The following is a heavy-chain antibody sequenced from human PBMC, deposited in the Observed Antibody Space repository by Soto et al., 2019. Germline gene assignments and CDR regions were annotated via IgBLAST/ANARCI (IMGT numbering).Heavy chain of an antibody. V-gene: IGHV3-66*01. CDR2: IYSSDTT. CDR1: GFTVSSNY. J-gene: IGHJ4*02. CDR3: ARDHHLNDY. Sequence: PGGSLRLSCAASGFTVSSNYLSWVRQAPGKGLEWVSIIYSSDTTYYADSVKGRFTISRDNSKNTLSLQMNSLRAEDTAVYYCARDHHLNDYGGQGFLVTSPQ.